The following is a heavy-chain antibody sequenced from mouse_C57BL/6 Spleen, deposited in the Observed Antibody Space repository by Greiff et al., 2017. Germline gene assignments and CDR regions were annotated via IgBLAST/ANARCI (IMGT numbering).Heavy chain of an antibody. J-gene: IGHJ4*01. CDR2: IYPRDGST. Sequence: VKLMESGPELVKPGASVKLSCKASGYTFTSYDINWVKQRPGQGLEWIGWIYPRDGSTKYNEKFKGKATLTVDTSSSTAYMELHSLTSEDSAVYFCARAYYGNYGGFYYAMDYWGQGTSVTVSS. CDR1: GYTFTSYD. D-gene: IGHD2-10*01. CDR3: ARAYYGNYGGFYYAMDY. V-gene: IGHV1-85*01.